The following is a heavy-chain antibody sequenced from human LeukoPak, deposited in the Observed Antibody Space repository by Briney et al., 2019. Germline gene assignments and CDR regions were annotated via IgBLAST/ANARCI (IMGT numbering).Heavy chain of an antibody. CDR3: ARPLFPYESSGYYYL. CDR1: GFTFSDYT. CDR2: ISGTGTYF. Sequence: GGSLRLSCAGSGFTFSDYTMNWIRQAPGRGLEWVSSISGTGTYFYYADSVKGRFIISRDNAKGSLDLQMNTLRVEDTAVYYCARPLFPYESSGYYYLWGQGILVTVSS. V-gene: IGHV3-21*01. D-gene: IGHD3-22*01. J-gene: IGHJ4*02.